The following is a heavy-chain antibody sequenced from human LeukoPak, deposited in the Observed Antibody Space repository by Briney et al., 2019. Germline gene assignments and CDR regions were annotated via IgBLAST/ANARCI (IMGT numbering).Heavy chain of an antibody. CDR2: ISSSGSTI. V-gene: IGHV3-48*04. CDR3: ARGWSSYYYMDV. J-gene: IGHJ6*03. Sequence: GGSLRLSCAASGFTFSTYSMNWVRQAPGKGLEWVSYISSSGSTIYYADSVKGRFTISRDNAKNSLYLQMNSLRAEDTAVYYCARGWSSYYYMDVWGKGTTVTVSS. D-gene: IGHD2-15*01. CDR1: GFTFSTYS.